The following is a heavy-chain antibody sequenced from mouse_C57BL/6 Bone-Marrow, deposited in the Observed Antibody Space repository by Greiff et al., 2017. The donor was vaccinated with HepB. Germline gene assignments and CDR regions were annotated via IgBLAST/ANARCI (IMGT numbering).Heavy chain of an antibody. D-gene: IGHD2-1*01. CDR3: TEWYSWFAY. CDR2: IRLKSDNYAT. V-gene: IGHV6-3*01. CDR1: GFTFSNYW. Sequence: EVKLQESGGGLVQPGGSMKLSCVASGFTFSNYWMNWVRQSPEKGLEWVAQIRLKSDNYATHYAESVKGRFTISRDDSKSSVYLQMNNLRAEDTGIYYCTEWYSWFAYWGQGTLVTVSA. J-gene: IGHJ3*01.